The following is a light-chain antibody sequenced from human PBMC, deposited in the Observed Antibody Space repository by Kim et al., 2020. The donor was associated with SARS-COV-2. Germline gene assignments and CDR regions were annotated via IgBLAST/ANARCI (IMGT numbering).Light chain of an antibody. CDR3: QQYNKWPV. Sequence: LSVSPRESATRSCRDSQSVYRNLAWYQQKPGQTPRLLIYDASKRATGVPARFSGSGSGTEFTLTISSLQSEDCAVYYCQQYNKWPVFGQGTKLEI. CDR2: DAS. V-gene: IGKV3-15*01. CDR1: QSVYRN. J-gene: IGKJ2*01.